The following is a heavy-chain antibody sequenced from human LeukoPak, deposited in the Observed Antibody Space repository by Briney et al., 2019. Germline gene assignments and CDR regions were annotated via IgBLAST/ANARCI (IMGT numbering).Heavy chain of an antibody. Sequence: SETLSLTCTVSGGSMSPYYWNWIRQAPGKGLEWIGYVFYSGNTYYNPSLRGRVTISIDTSKSQFSLNLSSVTAADTAVYYCGRGLDYDFWSGYKGGFDIWGQGTMVSVSS. CDR3: GRGLDYDFWSGYKGGFDI. D-gene: IGHD3-3*01. CDR2: VFYSGNT. CDR1: GGSMSPYY. V-gene: IGHV4-59*01. J-gene: IGHJ3*02.